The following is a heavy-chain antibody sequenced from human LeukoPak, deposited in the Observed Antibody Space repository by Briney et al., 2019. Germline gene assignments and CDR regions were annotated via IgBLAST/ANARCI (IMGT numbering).Heavy chain of an antibody. CDR3: ARDPTVGATTYYDY. CDR1: GFTFSSYW. CDR2: IEQDGSEK. J-gene: IGHJ4*02. Sequence: GGSLRLSCAASGFTFSSYWMSWVRQAPGKGLEWVANIEQDGSEKYYVDSVKGRFTISRDNAKNSLYLQMNSLRAEDTAVYYCARDPTVGATTYYDYWGQGTLVTVSS. D-gene: IGHD5-12*01. V-gene: IGHV3-7*01.